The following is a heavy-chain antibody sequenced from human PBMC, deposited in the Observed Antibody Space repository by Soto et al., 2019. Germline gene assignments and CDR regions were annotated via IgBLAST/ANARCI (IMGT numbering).Heavy chain of an antibody. Sequence: GGSLRLSCVASGFTFTNYWMTWVRQAPGKGLEWVANIKQDGSEKQFVDSVKGRFTISRDNAKNSLYLQMNSLRAEDTALYYCARPALRDHLDYWGKGALATVSS. CDR2: IKQDGSEK. CDR1: GFTFTNYW. J-gene: IGHJ4*02. CDR3: ARPALRDHLDY. V-gene: IGHV3-7*01.